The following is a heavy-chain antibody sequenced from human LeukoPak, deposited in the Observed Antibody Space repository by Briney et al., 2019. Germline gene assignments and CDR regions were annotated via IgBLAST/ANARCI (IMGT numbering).Heavy chain of an antibody. V-gene: IGHV4-59*08. CDR3: ARHWGDGYNFFDY. J-gene: IGHJ4*02. CDR1: GGSISSYY. Sequence: SETLSLTCTVSGGSISSYYWSWIRQPPGKGLEWIGYIYYSGSTNYNPSLKSRVTISVDTSKNQFSLKLSSVTAADTAVYYCARHWGDGYNFFDYWGQGTLVTVSS. D-gene: IGHD5-24*01. CDR2: IYYSGST.